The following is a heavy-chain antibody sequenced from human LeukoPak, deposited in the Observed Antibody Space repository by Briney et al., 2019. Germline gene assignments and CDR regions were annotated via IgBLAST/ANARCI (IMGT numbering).Heavy chain of an antibody. CDR2: MNPNSGNT. CDR3: ARVGRLYGSGSYYTY. Sequence: ASVKVSCKASGYTFTSYDINWVRQATGQGLEWMGWMNPNSGNTGYAQKFQGRVTMTRNTSISTAYMELSSLRSEDTAMYYCARVGRLYGSGSYYTYWGQGTLVTVSS. J-gene: IGHJ4*02. CDR1: GYTFTSYD. D-gene: IGHD3-10*01. V-gene: IGHV1-8*01.